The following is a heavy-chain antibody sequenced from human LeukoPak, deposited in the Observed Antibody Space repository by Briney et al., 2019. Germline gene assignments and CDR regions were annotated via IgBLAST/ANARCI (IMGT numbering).Heavy chain of an antibody. CDR2: ISYSGST. CDR1: GGSISSFY. D-gene: IGHD3-16*01. CDR3: AKYIVGDNWYFDL. Sequence: SETLSHTCTVSGGSISSFYWSWIRQPPGKGLEWIGYISYSGSTNYNPSLKSRVTISVDTSKNQFSLKLSSVTAADTAMYYCAKYIVGDNWYFDLWGRGTLVTVSS. V-gene: IGHV4-59*01. J-gene: IGHJ2*01.